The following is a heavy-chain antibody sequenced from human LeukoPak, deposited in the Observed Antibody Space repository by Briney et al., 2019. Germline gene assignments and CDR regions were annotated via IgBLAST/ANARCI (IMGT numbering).Heavy chain of an antibody. Sequence: GGSLRLSCAASGFTFSGYGMHWVRQAPGKGLEWVAFIRYDGDNKYYTDSVKGRFTISRDNSKNTLYLQMNSLRAEDTAVYYCAKPHFDSWGQGTLVTVSS. CDR3: AKPHFDS. CDR2: IRYDGDNK. J-gene: IGHJ4*02. CDR1: GFTFSGYG. V-gene: IGHV3-30*02.